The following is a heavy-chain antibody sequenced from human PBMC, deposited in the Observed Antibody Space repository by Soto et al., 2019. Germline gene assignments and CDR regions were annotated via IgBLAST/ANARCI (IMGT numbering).Heavy chain of an antibody. CDR1: GGAVASSHW. V-gene: IGHV4-4*02. CDR3: AREIVTAGGNDYFDP. D-gene: IGHD1-1*01. CDR2: VYHTGDT. Sequence: SETLSLTCGVSGGAVASSHWWSWVRQSPGGGLEWIGNVYHTGDTNLNPSLQSRVTISVDKSNNQFSLRLNSLTAADTAVYFCAREIVTAGGNDYFDPWGPGTLVTVSS. J-gene: IGHJ5*02.